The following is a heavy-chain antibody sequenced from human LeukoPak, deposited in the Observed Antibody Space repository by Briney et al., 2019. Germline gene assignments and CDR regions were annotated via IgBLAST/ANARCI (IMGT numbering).Heavy chain of an antibody. CDR3: ARGLLVGSIAARTWYFDL. Sequence: PSETLSLTCSVSGLSINTGYYWGWIRQSPGKGLELIGYIHHSGTTYYNPSLQSRVTISVDTSKNQFSLKLSSVTAADTAVYYCARGLLVGSIAARTWYFDLWGRGTLVTVSS. CDR1: GLSINTGYY. D-gene: IGHD6-6*01. CDR2: IHHSGTT. J-gene: IGHJ2*01. V-gene: IGHV4-38-2*02.